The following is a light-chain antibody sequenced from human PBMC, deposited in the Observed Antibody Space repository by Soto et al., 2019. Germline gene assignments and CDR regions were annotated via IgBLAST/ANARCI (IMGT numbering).Light chain of an antibody. Sequence: DIVMTQSPATLSVSPGERATLSCRASQSIRTDLAWYQQKPGQGPRLLIYDASTRATGIPARFSGSGSGTEFTLTINSLQSEDFAVYYCQQYNNWPPWTFGQGTKVDIK. CDR3: QQYNNWPPWT. V-gene: IGKV3D-15*01. CDR2: DAS. CDR1: QSIRTD. J-gene: IGKJ1*01.